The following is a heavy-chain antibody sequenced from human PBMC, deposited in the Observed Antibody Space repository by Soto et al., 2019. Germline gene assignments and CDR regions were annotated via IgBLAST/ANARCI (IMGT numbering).Heavy chain of an antibody. CDR3: ARGTIFGVVIGNWFDP. D-gene: IGHD3-3*01. Sequence: SQTLSLTCAISGDSVSSNSAAWNWIRQSPSRGLEWLGRTYYRSKWYNDYAVSVKSRITINPDTSKNQFSLKLSSVTAADTAVYYCARGTIFGVVIGNWFDPWGQGTLVTVS. CDR2: TYYRSKWYN. CDR1: GDSVSSNSAA. V-gene: IGHV6-1*01. J-gene: IGHJ5*02.